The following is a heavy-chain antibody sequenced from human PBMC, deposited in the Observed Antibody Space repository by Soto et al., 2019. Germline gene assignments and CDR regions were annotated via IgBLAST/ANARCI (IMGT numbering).Heavy chain of an antibody. V-gene: IGHV1-69*06. J-gene: IGHJ6*02. D-gene: IGHD1-26*01. Sequence: SVKVSCKASGGTFSSYAISWVRQAPGQGLEWMGGIIPIFGTANYAQKFQGRVTITADKSTSTAYMELSSLRSEDTAVYYCARDFSGSYYTLHSYGMDVWGQGTTLTVSS. CDR2: IIPIFGTA. CDR3: ARDFSGSYYTLHSYGMDV. CDR1: GGTFSSYA.